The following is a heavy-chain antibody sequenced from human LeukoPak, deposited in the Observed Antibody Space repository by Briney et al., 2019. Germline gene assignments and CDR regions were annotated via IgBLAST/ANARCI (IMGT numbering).Heavy chain of an antibody. D-gene: IGHD5-12*01. V-gene: IGHV3-21*01. CDR1: GFNFSSYS. CDR3: ARDGRGWLRSFDY. CDR2: ISRGSGYI. Sequence: GGSLILSCAASGFNFSSYSMNWVRQAPGKGLEWVSSISRGSGYIYYADSVKGRFTISRDNTRNSLSLQMNSLRAEDTAVYYCARDGRGWLRSFDYWGQGTLVTVSS. J-gene: IGHJ4*02.